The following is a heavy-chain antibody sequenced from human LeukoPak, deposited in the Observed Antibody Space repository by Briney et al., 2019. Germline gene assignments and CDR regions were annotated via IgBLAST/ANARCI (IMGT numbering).Heavy chain of an antibody. Sequence: PSETLSLTCTVSGGSISSYYWSWIRQPPGKGLEWIGYIYYSGSTNYNRSLKSRVTISVDTSKNQFSLKLSSVTAADTAVYYCARDLWGSSLYYYYYYGMDVWGQGTTVTVSS. CDR3: ARDLWGSSLYYYYYYGMDV. CDR2: IYYSGST. J-gene: IGHJ6*02. CDR1: GGSISSYY. D-gene: IGHD6-6*01. V-gene: IGHV4-59*01.